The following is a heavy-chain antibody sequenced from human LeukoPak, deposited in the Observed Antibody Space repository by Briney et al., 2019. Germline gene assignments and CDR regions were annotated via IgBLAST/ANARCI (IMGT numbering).Heavy chain of an antibody. Sequence: SETLSLTCTVSGGSISSYYWGWIRQPPGKGLEWIGYIYTSGSTNSHPSLKSRVTISVDTSKNQFSLQLSSVTAADTAVYYCARSQPIVVRGRVHAFDIWGQGTMVTVSS. CDR1: GGSISSYY. CDR2: IYTSGST. J-gene: IGHJ3*02. D-gene: IGHD3-10*01. V-gene: IGHV4-4*09. CDR3: ARSQPIVVRGRVHAFDI.